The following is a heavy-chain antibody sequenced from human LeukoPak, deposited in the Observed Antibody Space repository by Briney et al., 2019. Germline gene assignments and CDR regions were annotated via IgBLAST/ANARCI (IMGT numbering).Heavy chain of an antibody. D-gene: IGHD3-10*01. CDR3: ARHGWNFHSGTYYTFDP. Sequence: GGSLRLSCAASGFTFSSYWMSWVRQAPGKGLEWVANIKQDGSEKYYVDSVKGRFTISRDNAKNSLYLQMNSLRAEDTAMYYCARHGWNFHSGTYYTFDPWGQGTLVTVSS. CDR2: IKQDGSEK. J-gene: IGHJ5*02. V-gene: IGHV3-7*01. CDR1: GFTFSSYW.